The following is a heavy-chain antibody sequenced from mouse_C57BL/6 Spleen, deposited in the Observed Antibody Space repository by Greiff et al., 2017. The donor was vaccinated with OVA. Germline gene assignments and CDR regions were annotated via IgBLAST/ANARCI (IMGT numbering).Heavy chain of an antibody. J-gene: IGHJ4*01. D-gene: IGHD2-1*01. CDR1: GFTFSSYT. CDR2: ISGGGGNT. V-gene: IGHV5-9*01. Sequence: EVQLVESGGGLVKPGGSLKLSCAASGFTFSSYTMSWVRQTPEKRLEWVATISGGGGNTYYPDSVKGRFTISRDNAKNTLYLQMSSLRSEDTALYYCARFYYGNPYAMDYWGQGTSVTVSS. CDR3: ARFYYGNPYAMDY.